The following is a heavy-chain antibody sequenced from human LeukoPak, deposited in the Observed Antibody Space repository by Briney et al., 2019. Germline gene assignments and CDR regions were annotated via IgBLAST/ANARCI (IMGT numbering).Heavy chain of an antibody. CDR2: IIPIFGTA. D-gene: IGHD2-2*01. J-gene: IGHJ4*02. V-gene: IGHV1-69*01. Sequence: SVKVSCKASGGTFSSYAISWVRQAPGQGLEWMGGIIPIFGTANYAQKFQGRVTITADESTSTAYMELSSPRSEDTAVYYCARNLVVPAAPRYYFDYWGQGTLVTVSS. CDR1: GGTFSSYA. CDR3: ARNLVVPAAPRYYFDY.